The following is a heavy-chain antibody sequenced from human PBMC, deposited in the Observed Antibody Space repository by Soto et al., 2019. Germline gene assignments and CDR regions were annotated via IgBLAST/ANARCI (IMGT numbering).Heavy chain of an antibody. CDR1: GYTFTSYG. CDR3: ARGRYGDY. J-gene: IGHJ4*02. CDR2: ISAHNGNT. D-gene: IGHD1-1*01. Sequence: QVHLVQSGAEVKKPGASVKVSCKASGYTFTSYGITWVRQAPGQGLEWMGWISAHNGNTDYAQKLQGRVIVTRDTSPSTAYMELRSLGCDDTAVYYCARGRYGDYWGQGALVTVSS. V-gene: IGHV1-18*01.